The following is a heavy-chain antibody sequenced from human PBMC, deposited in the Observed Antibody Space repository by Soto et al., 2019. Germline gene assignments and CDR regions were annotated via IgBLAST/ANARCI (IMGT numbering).Heavy chain of an antibody. D-gene: IGHD6-19*01. CDR3: AGGRHVAVAGVSWV. J-gene: IGHJ4*02. Sequence: ASVKDSCLASVFTFISYPLHWVRQAPGQRLEWMGWINAGNGNTKDAQKSEGRVTVTWDTYASTAYMEPSSLRSEDTALYYCAGGRHVAVAGVSWVWGQGTLVTVSS. CDR1: VFTFISYP. V-gene: IGHV1-3*01. CDR2: INAGNGNT.